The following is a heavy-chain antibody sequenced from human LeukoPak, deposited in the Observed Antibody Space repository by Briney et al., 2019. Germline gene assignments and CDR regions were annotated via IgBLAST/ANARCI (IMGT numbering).Heavy chain of an antibody. CDR3: ARVGSDYYDSSGKLDY. J-gene: IGHJ4*02. Sequence: GASVKVSCKASGYTFTGYYMHWVRQAPGQGLEWMGWINPNSGGTNYAQKFQGRVTMTRDTSISTAYMELSRLRSDDTAVYYCARVGSDYYDSSGKLDYWGQGTLVTVSS. V-gene: IGHV1-2*02. CDR2: INPNSGGT. D-gene: IGHD3-22*01. CDR1: GYTFTGYY.